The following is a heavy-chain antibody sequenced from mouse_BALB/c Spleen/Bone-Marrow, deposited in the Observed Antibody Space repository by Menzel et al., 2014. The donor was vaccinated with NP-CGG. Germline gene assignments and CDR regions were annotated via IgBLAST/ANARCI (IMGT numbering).Heavy chain of an antibody. CDR2: INPYNGAT. CDR3: ASYDGGFAY. CDR1: GYSFTGYY. J-gene: IGHJ3*01. V-gene: IGHV1-31*01. D-gene: IGHD2-12*01. Sequence: EVQLQQSGPELVKPGASVKISCKASGYSFTGYYMHWVKPSHVKSLEWIGRINPYNGATSYNQNFKDKASLTVDKSSSTAYMELHSLTSEDSAVYYCASYDGGFAYWGQGTLVTVSA.